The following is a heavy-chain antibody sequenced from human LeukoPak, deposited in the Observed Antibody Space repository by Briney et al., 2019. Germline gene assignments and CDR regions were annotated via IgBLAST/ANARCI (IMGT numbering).Heavy chain of an antibody. Sequence: PAETLSLTCTVSGGSISSRSYYWGWIRQPPGKGLEWIGSIYYSWSTYYNPALQSRVTISVDTYKHQFSLKLNSVTAADTAVYYCASFYCSGGSCYQYFSYYYMDVWGKGTTVTISS. CDR3: ASFYCSGGSCYQYFSYYYMDV. J-gene: IGHJ6*03. V-gene: IGHV4-39*01. D-gene: IGHD2-15*01. CDR2: IYYSWST. CDR1: GGSISSRSYY.